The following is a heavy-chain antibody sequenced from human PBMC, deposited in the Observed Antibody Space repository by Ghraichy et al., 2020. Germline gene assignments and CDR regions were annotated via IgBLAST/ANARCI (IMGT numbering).Heavy chain of an antibody. J-gene: IGHJ6*02. CDR2: IIPIFGTA. V-gene: IGHV1-69*06. CDR3: ARPLLRFLEWLDDYYYYYGMDV. Sequence: SVKVSCKASGGTFSSYAISWVRQAPGPGLEWMGGIIPIFGTANYAQKFQGRVTITADKSTSTAYMELSSLRSEDTAVYYCARPLLRFLEWLDDYYYYYGMDVWGQGTTVTVSS. CDR1: GGTFSSYA. D-gene: IGHD3-3*01.